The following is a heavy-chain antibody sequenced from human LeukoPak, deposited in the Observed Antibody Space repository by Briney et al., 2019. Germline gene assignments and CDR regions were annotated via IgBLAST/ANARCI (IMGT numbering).Heavy chain of an antibody. D-gene: IGHD5-12*01. Sequence: SETLSLTCAVYGGSFSGYYWSWIRQPPGKGLEWIGYIYYSGSTNYNPSLKSRVTISVDTSKNQFSLKLSSVTAADTAVYYCARGGLLATIYYFDYWGQGTLVTVSS. CDR1: GGSFSGYY. CDR3: ARGGLLATIYYFDY. V-gene: IGHV4-59*01. CDR2: IYYSGST. J-gene: IGHJ4*02.